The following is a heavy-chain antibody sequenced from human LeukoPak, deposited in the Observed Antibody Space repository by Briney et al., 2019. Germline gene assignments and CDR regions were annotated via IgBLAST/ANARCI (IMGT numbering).Heavy chain of an antibody. D-gene: IGHD3-10*01. Sequence: SETLSLTCTVSGGSISASNYYWGWIRQPPGKGLEWIGNIFYSGSTNYNPSLKSRVTISVDTSKNQFSLKLSSVTAADTAVYYCASSIKGYYYYYYMDVWGKGTTVTVSS. CDR1: GGSISASNYY. CDR2: IFYSGST. J-gene: IGHJ6*03. CDR3: ASSIKGYYYYYYMDV. V-gene: IGHV4-39*07.